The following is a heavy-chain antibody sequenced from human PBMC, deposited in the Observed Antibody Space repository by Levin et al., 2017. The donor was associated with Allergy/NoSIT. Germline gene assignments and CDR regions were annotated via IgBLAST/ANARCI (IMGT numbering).Heavy chain of an antibody. J-gene: IGHJ4*01. V-gene: IGHV3-21*01. Sequence: GESLKISCAASGFSFSSNTMNWVRQAPGKGLEWVSSISSNSIYTYYADSVKGRFSISRDNAENSVYLQMNSLRAEDTAIYYCASDVMQTIGGYYFDHWGHGTLVTVSS. D-gene: IGHD2/OR15-2a*01. CDR3: ASDVMQTIGGYYFDH. CDR2: ISSNSIYT. CDR1: GFSFSSNT.